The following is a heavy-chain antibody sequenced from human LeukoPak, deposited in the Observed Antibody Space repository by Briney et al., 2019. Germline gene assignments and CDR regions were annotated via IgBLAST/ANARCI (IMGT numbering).Heavy chain of an antibody. J-gene: IGHJ6*02. Sequence: SETLSLTCTVSGGSISGYFGSFIRQPPGKGLEWIGYINYSGATLYSPSFKSRVTMSVDTSKNQFSLRLTSVTAADTAVYYCARHDFVAYFQRAMDVWGQGTTVTVSS. CDR3: ARHDFVAYFQRAMDV. CDR1: GGSISGYF. D-gene: IGHD2-21*01. V-gene: IGHV4-59*08. CDR2: INYSGAT.